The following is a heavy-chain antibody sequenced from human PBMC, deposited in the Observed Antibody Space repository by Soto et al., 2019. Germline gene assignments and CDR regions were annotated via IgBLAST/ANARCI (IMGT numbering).Heavy chain of an antibody. V-gene: IGHV3-30*18. CDR2: ISFDGSNK. D-gene: IGHD6-19*01. CDR1: GFTFSAYG. CDR3: VKNPLGYSSGWSIFDY. J-gene: IGHJ4*02. Sequence: GGSLRLSCAASGFTFSAYGMHWVRQAPGKGLEWVAGISFDGSNKYYADSVKGRFTISRDNSKNTLYLQMSSLRAEDTAVYYCVKNPLGYSSGWSIFDYWGQGTLVTVSS.